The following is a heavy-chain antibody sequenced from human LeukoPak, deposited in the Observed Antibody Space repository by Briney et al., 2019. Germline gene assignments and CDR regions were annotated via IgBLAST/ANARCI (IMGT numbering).Heavy chain of an antibody. CDR2: ISGSGGST. J-gene: IGHJ4*02. CDR1: GFTFSSYC. Sequence: GGSLRLSCAASGFTFSSYCMSWVRQAPGKGLEWVSAISGSGGSTYYADSMKGRFTISRDNSKNTLYLQMNSLRAEDTAVYYCAKEHRGTVAGTDIDYWGQGTLVTVSS. D-gene: IGHD6-19*01. V-gene: IGHV3-23*01. CDR3: AKEHRGTVAGTDIDY.